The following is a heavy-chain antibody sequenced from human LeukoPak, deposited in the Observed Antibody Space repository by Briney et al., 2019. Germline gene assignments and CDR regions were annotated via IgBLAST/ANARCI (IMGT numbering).Heavy chain of an antibody. D-gene: IGHD2-21*02. CDR1: GFTFSSYT. Sequence: GGSLRLSCAASGFTFSSYTMNWVRQAPGKGLEWVSSIRSSSTNIYYADSVKGRFTISRDNAKNSLYLQMNSLRAEDTALYYCARGGFYCGGDCYVDYWGQGTLVTVSS. J-gene: IGHJ4*02. CDR2: IRSSSTNI. CDR3: ARGGFYCGGDCYVDY. V-gene: IGHV3-21*01.